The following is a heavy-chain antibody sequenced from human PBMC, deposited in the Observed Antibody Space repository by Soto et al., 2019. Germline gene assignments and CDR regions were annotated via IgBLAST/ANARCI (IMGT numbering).Heavy chain of an antibody. CDR1: GFTFSSYG. CDR3: AKEGGLSGSYYISSSYYYDY. J-gene: IGHJ4*02. V-gene: IGHV3-30*18. D-gene: IGHD1-26*01. Sequence: QVQLVESGGGVVQPGRSLRLSCAASGFTFSSYGMHWVRQAPGKGLEWVAIISYDGSNTYSADSVKGRFTIPRDNSKNTLYLQMNCLRAEDTSVYYCAKEGGLSGSYYISSSYYYDYWGQGTLVTVSS. CDR2: ISYDGSNT.